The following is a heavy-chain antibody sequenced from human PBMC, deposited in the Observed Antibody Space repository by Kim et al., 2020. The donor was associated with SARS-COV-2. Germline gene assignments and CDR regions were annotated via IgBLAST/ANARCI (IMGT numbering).Heavy chain of an antibody. D-gene: IGHD3-10*01. J-gene: IGHJ6*02. Sequence: ASVKVYCKASGYTFTSYGISWVRQAPGQGLEWMGWISAYNGNTNYAQKLQGRVTMTTDTSTSTAYMELRSLRSDDTAVYYCARGGLLYYYGSGSYQGYYYGMDVWGQGTTVTVSS. V-gene: IGHV1-18*01. CDR1: GYTFTSYG. CDR3: ARGGLLYYYGSGSYQGYYYGMDV. CDR2: ISAYNGNT.